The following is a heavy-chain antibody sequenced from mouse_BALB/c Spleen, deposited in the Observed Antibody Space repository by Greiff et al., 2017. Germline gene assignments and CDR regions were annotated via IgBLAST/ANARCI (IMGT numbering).Heavy chain of an antibody. CDR3: TRDDYYGSSPGGFAY. V-gene: IGHV5-6-4*01. Sequence: EVQVVESGGGLVKPGGSLKLSCAASGFTFSSYTMSWVRQTPEKRLEWVATISSGGSYTYYPDSVKGRFTISRDNAKNTLYLQMSSLKSEDTAMYYCTRDDYYGSSPGGFAYWGQGTLVTVSA. CDR1: GFTFSSYT. J-gene: IGHJ3*01. D-gene: IGHD1-1*01. CDR2: ISSGGSYT.